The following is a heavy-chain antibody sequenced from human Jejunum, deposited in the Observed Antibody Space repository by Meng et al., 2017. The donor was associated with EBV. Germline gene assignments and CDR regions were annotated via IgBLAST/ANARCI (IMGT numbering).Heavy chain of an antibody. CDR1: GDSITGSDYY. Sequence: QRQLQGSGPGLVRPSETLSLTCTVSGDSITGSDYYWGWIRQPPGKGLNWVGTIYYSGSTYYNPSLKSRVTISLDTSKSQFSLKLTSVTAADTALYYCARGAYFSSSWYYFDYWGQGTLVTVSS. CDR2: IYYSGST. V-gene: IGHV4-39*07. CDR3: ARGAYFSSSWYYFDY. D-gene: IGHD6-13*01. J-gene: IGHJ4*02.